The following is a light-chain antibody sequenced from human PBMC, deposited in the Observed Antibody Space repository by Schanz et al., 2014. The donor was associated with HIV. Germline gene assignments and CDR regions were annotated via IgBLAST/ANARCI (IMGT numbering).Light chain of an antibody. CDR1: SSDVGGYNY. J-gene: IGLJ3*02. Sequence: QSALTQPASVSGTPGQSITISCTGSSSDVGGYNYVSWYQQHPDKAPKLMIYDVSDRPSGVSNRFSGSKSGNTASLTISGLQAYDEADYYCSSYTSSSTWVFGGGTKVTVL. CDR3: SSYTSSSTWV. CDR2: DVS. V-gene: IGLV2-14*03.